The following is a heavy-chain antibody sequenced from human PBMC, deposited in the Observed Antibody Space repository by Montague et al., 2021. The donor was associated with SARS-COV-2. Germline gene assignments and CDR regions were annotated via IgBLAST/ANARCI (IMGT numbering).Heavy chain of an antibody. V-gene: IGHV4-39*07. CDR2: VDYSGLT. J-gene: IGHJ3*02. Sequence: SETLSLTCTVSRDSIGRHNYFWAWIRQPPGKGLEWIGSVDYSGLTFYNPSLESRVTISVDTSKKQFSLKVNSVTAADTAVYYCAKDGEALAWGTFDIWGQGTMVTVSS. CDR1: RDSIGRHNYF. D-gene: IGHD3-10*01. CDR3: AKDGEALAWGTFDI.